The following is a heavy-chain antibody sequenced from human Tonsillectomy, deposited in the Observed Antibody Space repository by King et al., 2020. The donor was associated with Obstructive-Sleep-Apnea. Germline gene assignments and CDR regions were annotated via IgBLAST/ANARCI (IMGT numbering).Heavy chain of an antibody. CDR1: GFTFNTYW. CDR2: INQDGSEK. V-gene: IGHV3-7*01. CDR3: AGVLFLKYYFDS. D-gene: IGHD3-10*02. J-gene: IGHJ4*02. Sequence: EVQLVESGGGLVQPGGSLRLSCAASGFTFNTYWMTWVRQAPGKGLEWVANINQDGSEKYYVDSVKGRYTISRDNAKNSLYLQMDSLRAEDTALYYCAGVLFLKYYFDSWVQGTLDTVSS.